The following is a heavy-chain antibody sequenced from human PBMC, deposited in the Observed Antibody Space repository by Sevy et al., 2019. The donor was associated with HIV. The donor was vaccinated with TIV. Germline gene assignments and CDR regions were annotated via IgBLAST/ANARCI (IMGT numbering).Heavy chain of an antibody. J-gene: IGHJ4*02. CDR3: ARERDGWELGGPYFEY. CDR2: IKQDGSEK. Sequence: GGSLRLSCAASGFTFNNDWMSWVRQAPGRGLEWVANIKQDGSEKYNVDSVKGRFTITRDNAKNTMYLQMNSLRAEDTALYYCARERDGWELGGPYFEYWGQGTLVTVSS. CDR1: GFTFNNDW. V-gene: IGHV3-7*01. D-gene: IGHD7-27*01.